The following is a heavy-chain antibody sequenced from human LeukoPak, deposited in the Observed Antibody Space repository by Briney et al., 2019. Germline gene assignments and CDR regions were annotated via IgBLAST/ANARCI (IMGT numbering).Heavy chain of an antibody. J-gene: IGHJ4*02. D-gene: IGHD2-8*02. Sequence: PGGSLRLSCAASGFTFSTSNMNWVGQAPGKGLEWVSSITSGSSYIYYADSVKGRFTISRDNAKNSLYLQMNSLRAEDTAVYFCARDTGALDSWGQGTLVTVSS. CDR1: GFTFSTSN. CDR3: ARDTGALDS. CDR2: ITSGSSYI. V-gene: IGHV3-21*01.